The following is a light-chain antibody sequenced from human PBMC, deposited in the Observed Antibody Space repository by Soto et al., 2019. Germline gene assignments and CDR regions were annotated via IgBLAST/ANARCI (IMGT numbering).Light chain of an antibody. V-gene: IGKV1-39*01. CDR3: KQSYSTPLT. J-gene: IGKJ4*01. CDR2: AAY. Sequence: IQMTQSPSSLSASVGDRVTITCRAGQSIFSSLNWYQQRPGKAPTLLIYAAYSLQSGVQSRFRGSGYGTDFALTITSLQPEDFATYYCKQSYSTPLTFGGGTKVDIK. CDR1: QSIFSS.